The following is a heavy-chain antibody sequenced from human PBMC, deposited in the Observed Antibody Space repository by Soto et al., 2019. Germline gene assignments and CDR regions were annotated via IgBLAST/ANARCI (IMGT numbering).Heavy chain of an antibody. CDR1: GYTFTSYG. D-gene: IGHD2-21*01. Sequence: QVQLVQSGAEVKKPGASVTVSCKASGYTFTSYGISWVRQAPGQGLEWMGWISAYNGNTNSAQKPQGRVTMTTDTSPRTAYMELRSLRSDDTAVDYCARSGGDCQYYYYNYRDVWGKGTTISVSS. V-gene: IGHV1-18*01. CDR3: ARSGGDCQYYYYNYRDV. J-gene: IGHJ6*03. CDR2: ISAYNGNT.